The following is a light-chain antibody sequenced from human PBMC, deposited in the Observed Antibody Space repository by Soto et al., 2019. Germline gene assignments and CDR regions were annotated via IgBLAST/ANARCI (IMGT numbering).Light chain of an antibody. CDR3: QQYHIYSGT. CDR1: QTIDSW. J-gene: IGKJ1*01. Sequence: DIQMTQSPSTLSASVGARVPITCRASQTIDSWLAWYQQRPGKPPNLLIYKASTLASGVPSRFSGSGSGTEFTLTINSLQPDDFATYYCQQYHIYSGTFGQGTKVDIK. V-gene: IGKV1-5*03. CDR2: KAS.